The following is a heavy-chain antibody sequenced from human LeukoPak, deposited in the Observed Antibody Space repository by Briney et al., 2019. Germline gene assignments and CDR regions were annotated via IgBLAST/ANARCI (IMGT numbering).Heavy chain of an antibody. CDR1: GFTFSSYW. CDR2: IKQDGSEK. Sequence: PGGSLRLSCSPSGFTFSSYWMSWVRQAPGKGLEWVANIKQDGSEKYYVDSVKRRFTISRDNAKSSLYLQMNGLRAEDTAVYYCARGVAAAGPRPYYYYYGMDVWGQGTTVTVSS. D-gene: IGHD6-13*01. V-gene: IGHV3-7*01. J-gene: IGHJ6*02. CDR3: ARGVAAAGPRPYYYYYGMDV.